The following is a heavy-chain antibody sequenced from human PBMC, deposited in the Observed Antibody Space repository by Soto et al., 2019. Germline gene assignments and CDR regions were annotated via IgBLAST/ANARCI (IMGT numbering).Heavy chain of an antibody. V-gene: IGHV4-59*08. CDR1: GGVIRECY. CDR3: ARHIGFSGRTYNFDI. CDR2: MYYSGNSGST. J-gene: IGHJ3*02. Sequence: HSETLWITCAVCGGVIRECYWSWIRQSPQKGLEWIGYMYYSGNSGSTDYNPSLKSRVTISVDASRNQFSLKLNSVTAADTAVYYCARHIGFSGRTYNFDIWGQGTKVTVSS. D-gene: IGHD1-26*01.